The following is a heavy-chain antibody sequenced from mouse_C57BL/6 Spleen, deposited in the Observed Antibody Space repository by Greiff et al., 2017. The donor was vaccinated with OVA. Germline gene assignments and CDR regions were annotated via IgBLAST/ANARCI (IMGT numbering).Heavy chain of an antibody. D-gene: IGHD2-3*01. CDR2: IYPGDGDT. V-gene: IGHV1-82*01. J-gene: IGHJ2*01. CDR3: ASGLLRNYFDY. Sequence: VQLQESGPELVKPGASVKISCKASGYAFSSSWMNWVKQRPGKGLEWIGRIYPGDGDTNYNGKFKGKATLTADKSSSTAYMQLSSLTSEDSAVYFCASGLLRNYFDYWGQGTTLTVSS. CDR1: GYAFSSSW.